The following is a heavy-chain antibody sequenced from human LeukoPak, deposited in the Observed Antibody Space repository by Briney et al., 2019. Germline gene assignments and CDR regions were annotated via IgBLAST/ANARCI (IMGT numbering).Heavy chain of an antibody. V-gene: IGHV4-4*02. CDR1: GGSISSSNW. Sequence: SETLSLTCAVSGGSISSSNWWSWVRQPPGKGLEWIGEIYHSGSTNYNPSLKSRVTISVDKSKNQFSLKLSSVTAADTAVYYCASDFWSGYYNPRFDYWGQGTLVTVSS. J-gene: IGHJ4*02. CDR3: ASDFWSGYYNPRFDY. CDR2: IYHSGST. D-gene: IGHD3-3*01.